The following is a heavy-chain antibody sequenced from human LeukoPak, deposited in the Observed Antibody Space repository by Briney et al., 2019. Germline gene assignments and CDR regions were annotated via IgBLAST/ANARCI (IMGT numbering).Heavy chain of an antibody. CDR2: ISDSGGST. J-gene: IGHJ4*02. Sequence: GGSLRLSCAASGFTFSSYEMNWVRQAPGKGLEWVSGISDSGGSTYYADSVKGRFTISRDNSKNTLYLQMNSLRAEDTAVYYCAKGYDSNSYYYYFDYWGQGTLVTVSS. CDR1: GFTFSSYE. CDR3: AKGYDSNSYYYYFDY. D-gene: IGHD3-22*01. V-gene: IGHV3-23*01.